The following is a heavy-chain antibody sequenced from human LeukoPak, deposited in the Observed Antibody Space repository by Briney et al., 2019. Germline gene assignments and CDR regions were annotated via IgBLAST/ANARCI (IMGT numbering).Heavy chain of an antibody. CDR1: GFTFRSYE. CDR3: TTPIFDP. Sequence: GGSLRLSCAASGFTFRSYEMYWVRQAPGKGLEWIGRIKSEADGGTTDYAAPVKGRFFISRDDSKNTLYLQMNSLKTEDTAVYYCTTPIFDPWGQGTLVTVSS. J-gene: IGHJ5*02. V-gene: IGHV3-15*01. CDR2: IKSEADGGTT.